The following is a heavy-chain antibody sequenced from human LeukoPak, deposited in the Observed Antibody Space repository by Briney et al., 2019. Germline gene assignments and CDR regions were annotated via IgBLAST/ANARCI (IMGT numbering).Heavy chain of an antibody. CDR3: AKDFEWLLPTIDDPSFDY. D-gene: IGHD3-3*01. J-gene: IGHJ4*02. V-gene: IGHV3-30*02. CDR1: GFTFSSYG. CDR2: IRYDGSNK. Sequence: GGSLRLSCAASGFTFSSYGMPWVRQAPGKGLEWVAFIRYDGSNKYYADSVKGRFTISRDNSKHTLYLQINRLRAEDTAVYYCAKDFEWLLPTIDDPSFDYWGQGTLVTVSS.